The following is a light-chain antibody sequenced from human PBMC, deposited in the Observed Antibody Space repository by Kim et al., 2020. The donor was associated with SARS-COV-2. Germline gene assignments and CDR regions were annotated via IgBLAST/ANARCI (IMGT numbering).Light chain of an antibody. Sequence: GSPGQSVSISCTGTSSDFGGYNYGSWYQQHPGKAPKLMIYDVSKRPSGVPDRFSGSKSGNTASLTVSGLQAEDEADYYCSSYAGRAFGGGTKVTVL. CDR2: DVS. J-gene: IGLJ2*01. V-gene: IGLV2-8*01. CDR3: SSYAGRA. CDR1: SSDFGGYNY.